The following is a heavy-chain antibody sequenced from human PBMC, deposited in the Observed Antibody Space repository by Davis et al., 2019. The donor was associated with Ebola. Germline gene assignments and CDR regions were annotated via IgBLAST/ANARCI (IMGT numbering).Heavy chain of an antibody. CDR2: IIPIFGTA. V-gene: IGHV1-69*13. J-gene: IGHJ4*02. CDR3: ARLVVVHVDYFDY. D-gene: IGHD2-2*01. Sequence: SVKVSCKASGGTFSSYAISWVRQAPGQGLEWMGGIIPIFGTANYAQKFQGRVTITADESTSTAYMELSSLRSEDTAVYYCARLVVVHVDYFDYWGQGTLVTVSS. CDR1: GGTFSSYA.